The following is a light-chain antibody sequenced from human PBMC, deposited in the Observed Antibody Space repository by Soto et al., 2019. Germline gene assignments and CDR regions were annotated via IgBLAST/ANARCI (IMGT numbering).Light chain of an antibody. CDR1: QSISKW. CDR3: QKFNNYPLT. Sequence: DIQMTQSPSTLSASIGDRVSITCRASQSISKWLAWHQQKPGKAPKLLIYDASTLQSGVPPRFSGSGSGTEFTLTISSLQPEDIATYYCQKFNNYPLTFGPGTKVDIK. V-gene: IGKV1-5*01. CDR2: DAS. J-gene: IGKJ3*01.